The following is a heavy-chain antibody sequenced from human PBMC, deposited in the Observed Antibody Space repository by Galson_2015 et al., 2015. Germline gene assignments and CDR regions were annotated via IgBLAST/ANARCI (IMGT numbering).Heavy chain of an antibody. Sequence: SEPLSLTCTVSVGSISSYYWSWIRQPPGKGLEWIGYIYYSGSTNYNPSLKSRVTISVDTSKNQFSLKLSSVAAADTAVYYCARRSNCGGDCYADDDAFDIWGQGTMVTVSS. D-gene: IGHD2-21*02. V-gene: IGHV4-59*01. CDR3: ARRSNCGGDCYADDDAFDI. J-gene: IGHJ3*02. CDR2: IYYSGST. CDR1: VGSISSYY.